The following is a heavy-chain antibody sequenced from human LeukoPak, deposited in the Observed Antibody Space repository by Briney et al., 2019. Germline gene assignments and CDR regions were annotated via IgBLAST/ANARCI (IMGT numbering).Heavy chain of an antibody. V-gene: IGHV1-69*05. J-gene: IGHJ6*03. Sequence: SVKVSCKASGGTFSSYAISWGRQAPGQGLEWMGGIIPIFGTANYAQEFQGRVTITTDESTSTAYMELSSLRSEDTAVYSCAANSAHYYYYYMDVWGKGTTVTVYS. CDR3: AANSAHYYYYYMDV. D-gene: IGHD5-24*01. CDR2: IIPIFGTA. CDR1: GGTFSSYA.